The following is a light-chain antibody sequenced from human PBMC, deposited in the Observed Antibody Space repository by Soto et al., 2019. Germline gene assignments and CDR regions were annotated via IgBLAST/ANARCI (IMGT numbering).Light chain of an antibody. CDR2: DAS. Sequence: EIVLTQYPATLSVSPGERATLSCWASKSVNIYLAWYQQKPGQAPRLLIYDASNRASGIPARFSGSGAQTAFTLTINSVEPDDSAVYYCQLTDSWRRSFGQGTKLEI. V-gene: IGKV3D-11*02. J-gene: IGKJ2*01. CDR1: KSVNIY. CDR3: QLTDSWRRS.